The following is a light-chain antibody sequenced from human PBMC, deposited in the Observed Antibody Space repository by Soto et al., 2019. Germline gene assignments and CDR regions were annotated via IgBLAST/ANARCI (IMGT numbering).Light chain of an antibody. Sequence: VQMTQSTSSLSESVGDRVTITCRASQSISSYLNWYQQKPGKAPKLLIYAASSLQSGVPSRFSGSGSGTDFTLTISSLQPEDFATYYCQQSYSTPWTFGQGTKVDIK. CDR1: QSISSY. V-gene: IGKV1-39*01. CDR2: AAS. CDR3: QQSYSTPWT. J-gene: IGKJ1*01.